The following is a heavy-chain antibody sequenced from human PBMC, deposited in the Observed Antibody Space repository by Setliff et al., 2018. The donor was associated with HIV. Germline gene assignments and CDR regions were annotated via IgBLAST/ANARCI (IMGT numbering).Heavy chain of an antibody. CDR2: INPNSGGT. D-gene: IGHD1-26*01. CDR3: ARGTRVGANDAFDI. Sequence: GASVMVSCKASGYTFTGYYMHWVRQAPGQGLEWMGRINPNSGGTKYAQKFQGRVTMTRDTSISTAYMELSRLRSDDTAVYYCARGTRVGANDAFDIWGQGTMVTVSS. J-gene: IGHJ3*02. CDR1: GYTFTGYY. V-gene: IGHV1-2*06.